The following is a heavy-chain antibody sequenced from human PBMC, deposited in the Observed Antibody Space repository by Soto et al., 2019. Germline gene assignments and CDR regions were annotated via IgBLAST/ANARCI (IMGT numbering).Heavy chain of an antibody. Sequence: QLQLQESGPGLVKPSETLSLTCTVSGGSISSSSYYWGWIRQPPGKGLEWIGSIYYSGSTYYNPSLKSRVPISVDTSKNQFSLKLSSVTAADTAVYYCARHLGISPAYGDAGFSAFDIWGQGTMVTVSS. V-gene: IGHV4-39*01. CDR2: IYYSGST. CDR1: GGSISSSSYY. CDR3: ARHLGISPAYGDAGFSAFDI. J-gene: IGHJ3*02. D-gene: IGHD4-17*01.